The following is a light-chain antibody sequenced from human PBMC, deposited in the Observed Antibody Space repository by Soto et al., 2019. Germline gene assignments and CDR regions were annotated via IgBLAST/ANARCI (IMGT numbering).Light chain of an antibody. J-gene: IGKJ5*01. CDR1: QDISNY. Sequence: DIQMTQSPSSLSASVGDRVTITCQASQDISNYLNWYQQKPGKAPKLLIYDASNLETGVPSRFSGSGSGTDFTFTISSLQPEDIATYHCQQYDNLPITFGQGTRLENK. V-gene: IGKV1-33*01. CDR3: QQYDNLPIT. CDR2: DAS.